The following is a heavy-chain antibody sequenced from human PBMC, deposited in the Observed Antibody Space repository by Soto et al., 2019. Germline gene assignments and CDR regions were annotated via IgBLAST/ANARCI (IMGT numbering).Heavy chain of an antibody. CDR3: ARDWWELPHLGFAEN. CDR2: INPSGGST. J-gene: IGHJ4*02. CDR1: GYTFNSYY. V-gene: IGHV1-46*02. Sequence: QVQLVQSGAEVKKPGASVKVSCKASGYTFNSYYMHWVRQAPGQGLEWMGIINPSGGSTSYAQKFQGRVTMTRDTSTSTVYMELSSLRSEDTAVYYCARDWWELPHLGFAENWGQGTLVTVSS. D-gene: IGHD1-26*01.